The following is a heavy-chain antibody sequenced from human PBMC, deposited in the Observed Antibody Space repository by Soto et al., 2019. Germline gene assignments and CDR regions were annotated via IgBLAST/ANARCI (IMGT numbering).Heavy chain of an antibody. CDR1: GFTFRNYD. J-gene: IGHJ5*02. Sequence: EVQLVESGGDSVQSGGSLRLSCIASGFTFRNYDMHWVRQATGKGLEWVSVIDTAGDTYYAGSVKGRFTISREDAKNSLYLQMNSLRAGDTAVYYCVRGMGDTGYYDNWFDPRGQGTLVTVSS. CDR2: IDTAGDT. D-gene: IGHD3-9*01. CDR3: VRGMGDTGYYDNWFDP. V-gene: IGHV3-13*01.